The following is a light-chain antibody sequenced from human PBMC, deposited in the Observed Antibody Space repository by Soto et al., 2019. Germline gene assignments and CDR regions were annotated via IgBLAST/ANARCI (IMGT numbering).Light chain of an antibody. CDR2: EGS. CDR3: CYYTGSSAYV. CDR1: SSDVGSYNP. V-gene: IGLV2-23*01. Sequence: QSALTQPASVSGSPGQSITISCTGTSSDVGSYNPVSWYQQDPGKAPKPMIYEGSKRLSGVSNRFSGSKSGNTASLTMSGHQAEPEADYYFCYYTGSSAYVYGTTTKLTVL. J-gene: IGLJ1*01.